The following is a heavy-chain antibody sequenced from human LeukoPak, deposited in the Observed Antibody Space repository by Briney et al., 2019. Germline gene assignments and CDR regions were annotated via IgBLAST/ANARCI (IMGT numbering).Heavy chain of an antibody. J-gene: IGHJ5*02. CDR2: ITFSSSHI. CDR3: ARGSQISGPGWFDP. Sequence: GGSLRLSCAASGFTFSGYVMTWVRQAPGKGLECVSSITFSSSHIYYADSVKGRFTISRDNTKDSLYLQMNSLRAEDTAIYYCARGSQISGPGWFDPWGQGTLVSVSS. CDR1: GFTFSGYV. D-gene: IGHD3-10*01. V-gene: IGHV3-21*01.